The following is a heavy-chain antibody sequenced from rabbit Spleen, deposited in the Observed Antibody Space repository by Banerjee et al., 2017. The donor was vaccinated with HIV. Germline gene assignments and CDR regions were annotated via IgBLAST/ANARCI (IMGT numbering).Heavy chain of an antibody. V-gene: IGHV1S45*01. Sequence: QEQLVASGGGLVQPTGSLTLTCNASGFSFGDRAVMCWVRQAPGKGLEWIACINAVTGKPVYATWAKGRFTISRTSSTTVTLRMTSLTAADRAAYFCARDLVGVIGWNFYLWGPGTLVTVS. D-gene: IGHD1-1*01. CDR2: INAVTGKP. CDR3: ARDLVGVIGWNFYL. CDR1: GFSFGDRAV. J-gene: IGHJ4*01.